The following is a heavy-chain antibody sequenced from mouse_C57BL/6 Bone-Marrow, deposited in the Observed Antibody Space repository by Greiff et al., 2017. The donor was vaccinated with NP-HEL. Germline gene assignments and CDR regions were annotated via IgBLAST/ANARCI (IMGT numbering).Heavy chain of an antibody. V-gene: IGHV14-4*01. J-gene: IGHJ2*01. CDR3: TTRGVSYFDY. Sequence: EVKLQQSGAELVRPGASVKLSCTASGFNIKDDYMHWVKQRPEQGLEWIGWIDPENGDTEYASKFQGKATITADTSSNTAYLQLSSLTSEDTAVYYCTTRGVSYFDYWGQGTTLTVSS. CDR1: GFNIKDDY. CDR2: IDPENGDT.